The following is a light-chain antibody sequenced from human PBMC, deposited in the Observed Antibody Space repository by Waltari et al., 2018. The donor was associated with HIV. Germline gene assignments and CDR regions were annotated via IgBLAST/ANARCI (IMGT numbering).Light chain of an antibody. V-gene: IGLV3-19*01. CDR1: SLRTCH. CDR2: GKN. CDR3: NSRGTSGNHWV. J-gene: IGLJ3*02. Sequence: SSELTQDPAVSVALGQTVRLTCQGDSLRTCHATWYQQKPGQAPILVNYGKNNRPSGIPDRFSGSSSGNTASLTITGVQAEDEADYYCNSRGTSGNHWVFGGGTKLTVL.